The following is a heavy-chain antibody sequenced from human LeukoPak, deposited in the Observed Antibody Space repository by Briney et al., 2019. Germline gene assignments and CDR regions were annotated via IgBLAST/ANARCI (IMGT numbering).Heavy chain of an antibody. CDR3: ARDVEGSGRFFDY. CDR1: GDSINSVYY. CDR2: VYYSGST. J-gene: IGHJ4*02. Sequence: SETLSLTCTVSGDSINSVYYWGWIRQPPGKGLEWIGYVYYSGSTYYNPSLKSRVTISVDRSKNQFSLKLSSVTAADTAVYYCARDVEGSGRFFDYWGQGTLVTVSS. V-gene: IGHV4-38-2*02. D-gene: IGHD3-10*01.